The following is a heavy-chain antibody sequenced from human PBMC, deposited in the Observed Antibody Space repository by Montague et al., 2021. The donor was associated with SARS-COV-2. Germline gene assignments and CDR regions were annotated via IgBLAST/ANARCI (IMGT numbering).Heavy chain of an antibody. CDR3: ARGITGTTCYYYYGLDD. CDR1: GGSFSGYY. CDR2: INHSGST. Sequence: SETLSLTCAVSGGSFSGYYWNWIRQPPGKGLEWIGEINHSGSTNYNPSLKSRLTISVDTSKNQFSLKLSSVTAADTAVYYCARGITGTTCYYYYGLDDWGQGTTVTVSS. V-gene: IGHV4-34*01. J-gene: IGHJ6*02. D-gene: IGHD4-17*01.